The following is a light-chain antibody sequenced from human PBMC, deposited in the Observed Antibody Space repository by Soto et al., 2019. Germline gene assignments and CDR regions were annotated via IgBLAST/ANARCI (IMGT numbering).Light chain of an antibody. J-gene: IGLJ3*02. CDR1: SSDVGGYNY. CDR3: SSYTSSNTLWV. Sequence: QSVLTQPASVSGSPGQSITISCTGSSSDVGGYNYVSWYQHHPGKAPKVMIYDVSNRPSGVSNRFSGSKSGNTASLTISGLQAEDEADYYCSSYTSSNTLWVFGGGTKLTVL. CDR2: DVS. V-gene: IGLV2-14*03.